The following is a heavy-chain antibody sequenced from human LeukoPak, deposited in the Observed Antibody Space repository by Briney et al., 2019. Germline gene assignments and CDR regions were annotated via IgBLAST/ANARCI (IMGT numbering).Heavy chain of an antibody. CDR3: AKAGGY. J-gene: IGHJ4*02. CDR1: GFTFSSNG. Sequence: GGSLRLSCAASGFTFSSNGMHWVRQAPGKGLEWVAVISYDGSNKYYADSVKGRFTISRDNSKNTLYLQMNSLRAEDTAVYYCAKAGGYWGQGTLVTVSS. CDR2: ISYDGSNK. V-gene: IGHV3-30*18. D-gene: IGHD3-10*01.